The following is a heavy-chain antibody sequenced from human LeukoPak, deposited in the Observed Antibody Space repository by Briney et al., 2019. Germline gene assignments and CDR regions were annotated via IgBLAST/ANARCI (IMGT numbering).Heavy chain of an antibody. Sequence: GGSLRLSCAASGFTVSSNYMSWVRQAPGKGLEWVSVIYSGGSTYYAGSVKGRFTISRDNSKNTLYLQMNSLRAEDTAVYYCARAGLAYCGGDCYGFDYWGQGTLVTVSS. D-gene: IGHD2-21*02. J-gene: IGHJ4*02. CDR2: IYSGGST. CDR1: GFTVSSNY. V-gene: IGHV3-66*01. CDR3: ARAGLAYCGGDCYGFDY.